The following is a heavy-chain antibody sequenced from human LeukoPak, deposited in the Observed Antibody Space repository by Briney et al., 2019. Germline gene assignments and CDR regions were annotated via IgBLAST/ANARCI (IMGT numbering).Heavy chain of an antibody. CDR1: GYTFTGYY. D-gene: IGHD2-2*01. J-gene: IGHJ4*02. Sequence: ASVKVSCKASGYTFTGYYMHWVRQAPGQGLEWMGWINPNSGGTNYTQKFQGRVTMTRDTSISTAYMELSRLRSDDTAVYYCARAGYCSSTSCPHIDYWGQGTLVTVSS. CDR2: INPNSGGT. CDR3: ARAGYCSSTSCPHIDY. V-gene: IGHV1-2*02.